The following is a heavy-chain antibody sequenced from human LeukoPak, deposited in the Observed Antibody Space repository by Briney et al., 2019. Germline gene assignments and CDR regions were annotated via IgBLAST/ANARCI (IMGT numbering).Heavy chain of an antibody. Sequence: SETLSLTCTVSGVSISSYYWSWIRQPPGKGLEWLGYIYYSGSTNYNPSLKSRVTISVDTSKNQFSLKLSSVTAADTAVYYCASYSYYYDSSGYFDYWGQGTLVTVSS. V-gene: IGHV4-59*01. CDR1: GVSISSYY. CDR3: ASYSYYYDSSGYFDY. J-gene: IGHJ4*02. D-gene: IGHD3-22*01. CDR2: IYYSGST.